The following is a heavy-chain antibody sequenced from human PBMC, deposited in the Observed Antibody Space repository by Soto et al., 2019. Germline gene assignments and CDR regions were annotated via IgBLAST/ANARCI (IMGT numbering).Heavy chain of an antibody. D-gene: IGHD1-1*01. CDR1: GGSFGNYV. Sequence: SLKVSCKVSGGSFGNYVIAWVRQAPGQGLEWMGGVFPKFGTTYYGQKFQGRLTVTADESTSTTYMDLSRLTSDDTAIFYCVADVGLAEHPVVWGQGTTVTVSS. CDR3: VADVGLAEHPVV. CDR2: VFPKFGTT. V-gene: IGHV1-69*13. J-gene: IGHJ6*02.